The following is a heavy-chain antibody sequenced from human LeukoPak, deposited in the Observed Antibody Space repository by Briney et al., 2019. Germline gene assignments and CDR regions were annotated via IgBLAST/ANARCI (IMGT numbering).Heavy chain of an antibody. Sequence: PGGSLRLSCAASGFTFSSYAMHWVRQAPGKGLEWVAVISYDGSSKYYADSVKGRFTISRDNSKNTLYLQMNSLRAEDTAVYYCARAPRGIIVVVPAYSDYWGQGTLVTVSS. CDR1: GFTFSSYA. J-gene: IGHJ4*02. CDR2: ISYDGSSK. CDR3: ARAPRGIIVVVPAYSDY. D-gene: IGHD2-2*01. V-gene: IGHV3-30-3*01.